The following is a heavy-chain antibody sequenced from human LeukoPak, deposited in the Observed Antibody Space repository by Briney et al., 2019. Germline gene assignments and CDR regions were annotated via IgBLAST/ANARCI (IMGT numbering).Heavy chain of an antibody. Sequence: GGSLRLSCAASGFTFTSHGMSWVRQAPGKGLEWVSTIGDGGDRVYYADSVKGRFTISRDTSKSILFLQMKSLRAGDTAVYYCAKGQGGSSYTTVDYWGQGTLVTVSS. CDR2: IGDGGDRV. V-gene: IGHV3-23*01. CDR1: GFTFTSHG. D-gene: IGHD2-15*01. CDR3: AKGQGGSSYTTVDY. J-gene: IGHJ4*02.